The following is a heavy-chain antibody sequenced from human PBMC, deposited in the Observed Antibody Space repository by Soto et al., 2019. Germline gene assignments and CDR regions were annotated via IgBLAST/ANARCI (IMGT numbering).Heavy chain of an antibody. V-gene: IGHV3-21*01. D-gene: IGHD2-21*01. CDR3: VRSGTARLLRHSWFDT. J-gene: IGHJ5*02. Sequence: EVQLVESGGGLVKPGGSLRLSCAASGFTFNTYDMNWVRQAPGKGLEWVSTITTSSAYIYYADSLKGRITISRDNARNSLFLQMNTLRAEDAAVYYCVRSGTARLLRHSWFDTWGQGPLVTVS. CDR1: GFTFNTYD. CDR2: ITTSSAYI.